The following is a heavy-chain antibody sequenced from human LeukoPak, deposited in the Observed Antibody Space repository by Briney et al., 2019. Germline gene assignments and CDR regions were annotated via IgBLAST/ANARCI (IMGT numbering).Heavy chain of an antibody. CDR1: GFTVSSNY. Sequence: GGSLRLSCAASGFTVSSNYMSWVRQAPGKGLEWVSIIYSGGNTYYADSAKGRFTISRDISKNTLYLQMDSLRAEDTAVFYCARVVNGVAFDIWGLGTVVAVSS. CDR2: IYSGGNT. J-gene: IGHJ3*02. CDR3: ARVVNGVAFDI. V-gene: IGHV3-53*01. D-gene: IGHD2-21*01.